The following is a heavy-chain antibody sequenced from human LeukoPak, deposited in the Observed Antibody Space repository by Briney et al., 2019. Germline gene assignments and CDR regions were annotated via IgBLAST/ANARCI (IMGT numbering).Heavy chain of an antibody. D-gene: IGHD3-10*01. CDR3: AKDLLTMVRGVTVYYYYYGMDV. J-gene: IGHJ6*02. CDR1: GFTFSSYG. CDR2: ISYDGSNK. V-gene: IGHV3-30*18. Sequence: GRSLRLSCAASGFTFSSYGMHWVRQAPGKGLEWVAVISYDGSNKYYADSVKGRFTISRDNSKNTLYLQMNSLRAEDTAVYYCAKDLLTMVRGVTVYYYYYGMDVWGQGTTVTVSS.